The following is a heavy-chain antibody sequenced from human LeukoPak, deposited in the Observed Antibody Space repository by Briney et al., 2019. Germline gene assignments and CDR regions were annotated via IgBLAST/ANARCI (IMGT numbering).Heavy chain of an antibody. V-gene: IGHV4-34*01. CDR1: GGSFSGYY. CDR2: INHSGST. Sequence: PSETLSLTCAVYGGSFSGYYWSWIRQPPGKGLEWIGEINHSGSTNYNPSLKSRVTISVDTSKNQFSLKLSSVTAADTAVYYCAGVRTGSYDYWGQGTLVTVPS. J-gene: IGHJ4*02. D-gene: IGHD3-10*01. CDR3: AGVRTGSYDY.